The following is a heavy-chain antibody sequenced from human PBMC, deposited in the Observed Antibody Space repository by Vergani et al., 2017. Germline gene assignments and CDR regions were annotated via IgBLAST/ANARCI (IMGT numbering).Heavy chain of an antibody. Sequence: EVQLVESGGGLVKRGGSLRLSCAASGFTFSSYSMNWVRQAPGKRLEWVSSISSSSSYIHYSDSLKGRFTIARDNAKSSLYLQMNSLRAEDTGVYYCARETRDTPSSLDYWGQGTLVTVSS. CDR3: ARETRDTPSSLDY. J-gene: IGHJ4*02. CDR1: GFTFSSYS. V-gene: IGHV3-21*01. CDR2: ISSSSSYI. D-gene: IGHD5-24*01.